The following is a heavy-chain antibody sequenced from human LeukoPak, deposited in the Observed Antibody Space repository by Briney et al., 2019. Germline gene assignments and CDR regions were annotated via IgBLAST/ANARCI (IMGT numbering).Heavy chain of an antibody. J-gene: IGHJ4*02. D-gene: IGHD4-17*01. CDR2: IYRGGTT. CDR1: GFIVSDNY. Sequence: GGSLRLSCAASGFIVSDNYMSWVCQAPGKGLEWVSVIYRGGTTFYAGSVRGRFTISRDNSKNTVFLQLNSLRAEDTAVYYCARDSISYGDYVAFDYWGQGTVVTVSS. CDR3: ARDSISYGDYVAFDY. V-gene: IGHV3-66*01.